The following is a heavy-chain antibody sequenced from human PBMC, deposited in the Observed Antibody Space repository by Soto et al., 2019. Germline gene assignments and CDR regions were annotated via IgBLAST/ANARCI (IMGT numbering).Heavy chain of an antibody. V-gene: IGHV1-18*01. D-gene: IGHD2-2*01. CDR2: INVYDGNT. Sequence: GASVKVSCKAAGYTFTNYAVTWVRQAPGQGLEWMGWINVYDGNTKYAQKFQGRVTMTTDTSTNTVDTALRSLTSDDTAVYYCARDCVAVPRRIPGYGGHGTLVTVSP. CDR1: GYTFTNYA. J-gene: IGHJ4*01. CDR3: ARDCVAVPRRIPGY.